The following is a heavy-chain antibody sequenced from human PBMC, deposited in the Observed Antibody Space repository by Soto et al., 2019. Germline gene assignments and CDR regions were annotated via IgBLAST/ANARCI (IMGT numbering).Heavy chain of an antibody. CDR3: AKFRAGSGSYFDS. J-gene: IGHJ4*02. Sequence: EVQLLESGGGLAQPGGSQRISCGASGFIFSSYAMSWVRQAPGRGLEWVSSISGSGANTYYADSVKGRLTISRDNSENTLYLETNGLRAEDTAVYYCAKFRAGSGSYFDSWGQGTLVTVSS. CDR1: GFIFSSYA. V-gene: IGHV3-23*01. D-gene: IGHD3-10*01. CDR2: ISGSGANT.